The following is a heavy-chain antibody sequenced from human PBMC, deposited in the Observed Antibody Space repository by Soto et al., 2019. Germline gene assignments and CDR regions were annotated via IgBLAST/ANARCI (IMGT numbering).Heavy chain of an antibody. CDR3: ARVRDNWNPDLFDY. D-gene: IGHD1-20*01. CDR2: ISNDGSNK. V-gene: IGHV3-30-3*01. J-gene: IGHJ4*02. CDR1: GFTFSSYA. Sequence: QVQLVESGGGVVQPGRSLRLSCAASGFTFSSYAMHWVRQAPGKGLEWVAVISNDGSNKYYADSVKGRFTISRDNSKNTLYLQMNSLRAEDTAVYYCARVRDNWNPDLFDYWGQGTLVTVSS.